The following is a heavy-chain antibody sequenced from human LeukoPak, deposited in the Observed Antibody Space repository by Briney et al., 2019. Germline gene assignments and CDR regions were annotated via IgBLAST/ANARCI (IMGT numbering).Heavy chain of an antibody. CDR2: IYHSGST. CDR3: ARVASSGYYLQADAFDI. J-gene: IGHJ3*02. CDR1: GGSVSSDY. D-gene: IGHD3-22*01. Sequence: SETLSLTCTVSGGSVSSDYWSWIRQPPGKGLEWIGYIYHSGSTYYNPSLKSRVTISVDRSKNQFSLKLSSVTAADTAVYYCARVASSGYYLQADAFDIWGQGTMVTVSS. V-gene: IGHV4-59*02.